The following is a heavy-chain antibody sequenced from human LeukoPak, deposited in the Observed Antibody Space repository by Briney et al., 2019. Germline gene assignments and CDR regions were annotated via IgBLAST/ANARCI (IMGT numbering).Heavy chain of an antibody. CDR2: IRSKTNDFAT. J-gene: IGHJ4*02. CDR3: TNSFSDFWIDS. D-gene: IGHD3-3*01. Sequence: QPGGSLRLSCAASGFTFSDSAMHWVRQASGKGLEWVGRIRSKTNDFATAYTASMKSRFTISRDDSKNMAYLQMNSLKTEDTAVYYCTNSFSDFWIDSWGRGTLVTVSS. CDR1: GFTFSDSA. V-gene: IGHV3-73*01.